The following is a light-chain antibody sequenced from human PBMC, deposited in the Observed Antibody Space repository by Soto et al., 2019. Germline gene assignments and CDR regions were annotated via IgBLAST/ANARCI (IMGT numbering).Light chain of an antibody. J-gene: IGKJ1*01. Sequence: VWTQSPGTVSLSPGERATLSCRASQSVSSSSLAWYQQKPGQAPRLLISGASSRATGIPDRFSGSGSGTDFTLTISRLEPEDFAVYYCQQYDSSPRTFGQGLKVDIK. CDR1: QSVSSSS. CDR3: QQYDSSPRT. V-gene: IGKV3-20*01. CDR2: GAS.